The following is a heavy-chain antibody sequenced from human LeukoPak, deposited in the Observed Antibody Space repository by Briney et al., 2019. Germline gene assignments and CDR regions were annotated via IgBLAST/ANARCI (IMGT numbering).Heavy chain of an antibody. V-gene: IGHV4-31*03. J-gene: IGHJ4*02. Sequence: PSQTLSLTCTVSGGSISSGDYYWSWIRQPPGKGLEWIGYIYYSGSTKYNLSLKSRVTISVDTSKNQLSLKLSSVTAADTAVYYCARENDYGDPDYWGQGTLVTVSS. CDR3: ARENDYGDPDY. CDR2: IYYSGST. CDR1: GGSISSGDYY. D-gene: IGHD4-17*01.